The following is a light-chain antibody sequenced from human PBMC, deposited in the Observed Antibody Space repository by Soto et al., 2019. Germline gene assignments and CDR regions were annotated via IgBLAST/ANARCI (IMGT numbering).Light chain of an antibody. J-gene: IGLJ3*02. CDR2: EVS. V-gene: IGLV2-14*01. CDR3: SSYTSSSTRV. Sequence: QSALTQPASVSGSTGQSITISCTGTSSDVGGYNYVSWYQQHPGKAPKLMIYEVSNRPSGVSNRFSGSKSGNTSSLTISGLQAEDEADYYCSSYTSSSTRVFGGGTKLTGL. CDR1: SSDVGGYNY.